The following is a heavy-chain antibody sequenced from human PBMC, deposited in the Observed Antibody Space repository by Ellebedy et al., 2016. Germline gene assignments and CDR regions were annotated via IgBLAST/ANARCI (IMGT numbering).Heavy chain of an antibody. CDR2: IYYSGST. V-gene: IGHV4-30-4*02. J-gene: IGHJ2*01. CDR1: GGSISSGDYY. Sequence: SETLSLTXTVSGGSISSGDYYWSWIRQPPGKGLEWIGYIYYSGSTYYNPSLKSRVTISVDTSKNQFSLKLSSVTAADTAVYYCAKGPGKLGPYGPLNWYFDLWGRGTLVTVSS. CDR3: AKGPGKLGPYGPLNWYFDL. D-gene: IGHD7-27*01.